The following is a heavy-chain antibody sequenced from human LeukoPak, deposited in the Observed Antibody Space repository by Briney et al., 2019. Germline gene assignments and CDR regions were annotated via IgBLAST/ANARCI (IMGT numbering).Heavy chain of an antibody. Sequence: PGGSLRLSCEASGFTLSNRWMTWVRQAPGKGLQWVATLKQGGSDKFYVDSVRGLFTISGDNAKNSLFLEMNSLRVEDTAVYYCARDPFDLWGQGTLVTVSS. CDR3: ARDPFDL. J-gene: IGHJ5*02. CDR2: LKQGGSDK. CDR1: GFTLSNRW. V-gene: IGHV3-7*01.